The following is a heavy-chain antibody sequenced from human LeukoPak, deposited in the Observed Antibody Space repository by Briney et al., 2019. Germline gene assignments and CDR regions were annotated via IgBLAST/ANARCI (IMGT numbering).Heavy chain of an antibody. CDR3: ARIISIGSSWYGGLGY. CDR1: GYTFTSYG. CDR2: ISAYNGNT. D-gene: IGHD6-13*01. V-gene: IGHV1-18*01. J-gene: IGHJ4*02. Sequence: ASVKVSCKASGYTFTSYGISWVRQAPGQGLEWMGWISAYNGNTNYAQKLQGRVTMTTDTSTSTAYMELRSLRSDDTAVYYCARIISIGSSWYGGLGYWGQGTLVTVSS.